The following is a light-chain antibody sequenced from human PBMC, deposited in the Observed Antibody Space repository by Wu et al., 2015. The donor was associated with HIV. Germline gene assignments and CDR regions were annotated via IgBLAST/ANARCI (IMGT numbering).Light chain of an antibody. CDR2: GAS. V-gene: IGKV3-15*01. Sequence: DIVLTQSPGTLSLSPGQKAILSCTSIQTIPSTYLAWYQQRPGQTPRLLIYGASFRATNVPARFSGSGSGTEFTLIISSLQSEDIGKYYCQQYNKWPPRFGRGTNVDIK. J-gene: IGKJ2*03. CDR3: QQYNKWPPR. CDR1: QTIPSTY.